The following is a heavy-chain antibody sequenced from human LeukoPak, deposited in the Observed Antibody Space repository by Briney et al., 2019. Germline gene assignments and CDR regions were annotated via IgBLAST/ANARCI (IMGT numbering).Heavy chain of an antibody. Sequence: KSSETLSLTCAVYGGSFSGYYWSWIRQPPGKGLEWIGEINHSGSTNYNPSLKSRVTISVDTSKNQFSLKLSSVTAADTAVYYCARGASRFGYCSGGSRYSGWFDPWGQGTLVTVSS. CDR3: ARGASRFGYCSGGSRYSGWFDP. CDR1: GGSFSGYY. CDR2: INHSGST. J-gene: IGHJ5*02. V-gene: IGHV4-34*01. D-gene: IGHD2-15*01.